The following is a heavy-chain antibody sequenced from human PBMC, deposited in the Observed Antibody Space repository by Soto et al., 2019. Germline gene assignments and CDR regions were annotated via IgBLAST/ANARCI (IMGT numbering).Heavy chain of an antibody. D-gene: IGHD2-15*01. Sequence: EVQLVESGGGLVQPGGSLRLSCTASGFIVSDTYVNWVRQAPGKGLEWVSVISNRGDTHYADSVRGRLSLSRDNSDNTLHLQMNNLRVEDTAVYYCAREPRYCRGGSCSITGDAYDIWGQGTMVTVSS. V-gene: IGHV3-66*01. J-gene: IGHJ3*02. CDR2: ISNRGDT. CDR3: AREPRYCRGGSCSITGDAYDI. CDR1: GFIVSDTY.